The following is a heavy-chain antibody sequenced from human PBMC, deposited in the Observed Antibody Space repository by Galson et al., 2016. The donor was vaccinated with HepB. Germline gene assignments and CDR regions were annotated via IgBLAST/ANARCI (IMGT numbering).Heavy chain of an antibody. CDR1: GFTFSSYG. Sequence: SLRLSCAASGFTFSSYGMSWVRQAPGKGLQWVSAISGSGGGTFTYYADSVKGRFTISRDNAKNSLHLQMNSLRDEDTAVYYCARVASIAAATTWGNYFDYWGQGTLVTVSS. CDR2: ISGSGGGTFT. D-gene: IGHD6-13*01. CDR3: ARVASIAAATTWGNYFDY. J-gene: IGHJ4*02. V-gene: IGHV3-23*01.